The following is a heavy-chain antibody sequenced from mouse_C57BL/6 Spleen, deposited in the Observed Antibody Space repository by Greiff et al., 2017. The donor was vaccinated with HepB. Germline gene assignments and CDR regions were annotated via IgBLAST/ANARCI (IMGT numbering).Heavy chain of an antibody. V-gene: IGHV14-3*01. J-gene: IGHJ2*01. D-gene: IGHD2-4*01. CDR2: IDPANGNT. Sequence: VQLQQSVAELVRPGASVKLSCTASGFNIQNTYMHGVKPRPEKGLEWIGRIDPANGNTKYYPKFQGTATITADTSSNTAYLQLSSLTSEDTAIYYCARPTIYYDYDCYFDYWGQGTTLTVSS. CDR3: ARPTIYYDYDCYFDY. CDR1: GFNIQNTY.